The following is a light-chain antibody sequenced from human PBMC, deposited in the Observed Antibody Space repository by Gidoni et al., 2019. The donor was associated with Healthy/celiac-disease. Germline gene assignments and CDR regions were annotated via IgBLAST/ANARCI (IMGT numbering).Light chain of an antibody. CDR1: SSDVGGYNY. CDR3: SSYTSSSPVYV. J-gene: IGLJ1*01. Sequence: QAALTQPSSVSGAPGQSITISCTGTSSDVGGYNYVSWYQQHPGTAPKLMIYEVSNRPSGVSNRFSGSKSGNTASLTISGLQAEDEADYYCSSYTSSSPVYVFGTGTKVTVL. CDR2: EVS. V-gene: IGLV2-14*01.